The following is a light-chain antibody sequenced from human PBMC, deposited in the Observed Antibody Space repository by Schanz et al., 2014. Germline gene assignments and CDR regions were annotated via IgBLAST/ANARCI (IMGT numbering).Light chain of an antibody. V-gene: IGLV2-8*01. CDR2: EVS. CDR3: FSYAGRNTYV. CDR1: SSDVGVYNY. J-gene: IGLJ3*02. Sequence: QSALTQPPSASGSPGQSVTISCTGSSSDVGVYNYVSWYQQHPGKAPKLMIYEVSKRPSGVPDRFSGSKSGNTASLTISGLQAEDEADYYCFSYAGRNTYVFGGGTQLTVL.